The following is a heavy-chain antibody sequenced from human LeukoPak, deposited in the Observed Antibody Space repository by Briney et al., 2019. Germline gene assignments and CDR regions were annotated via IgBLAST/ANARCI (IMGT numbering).Heavy chain of an antibody. CDR1: GFTFSSYS. V-gene: IGHV3-21*01. Sequence: GGSVTLFCAASGFTFSSYSMNWVRQATGKGLEWVSSISSSSSYIYYADSVKGRFTISRDNAKNSLYLQMNSQRAEDTAVYYCARDAPQGRDGYKRLDYWGQGTLVTVSS. J-gene: IGHJ4*02. CDR3: ARDAPQGRDGYKRLDY. D-gene: IGHD5-24*01. CDR2: ISSSSSYI.